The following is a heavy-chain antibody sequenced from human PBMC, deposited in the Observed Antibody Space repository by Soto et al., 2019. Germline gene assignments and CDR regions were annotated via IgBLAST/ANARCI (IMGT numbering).Heavy chain of an antibody. CDR1: GFTFSSYA. CDR2: ISGSGGST. Sequence: GGSLRLSCAASGFTFSSYAMSWVRQAPGKGLEWVSAISGSGGSTYYADSVKGRFTISRDNSKNTLYLQMNSLRAGDTAVYYCAKPHGRNTFGGVIAFFDYWSQGTLVTVSS. V-gene: IGHV3-23*01. D-gene: IGHD3-16*02. J-gene: IGHJ4*02. CDR3: AKPHGRNTFGGVIAFFDY.